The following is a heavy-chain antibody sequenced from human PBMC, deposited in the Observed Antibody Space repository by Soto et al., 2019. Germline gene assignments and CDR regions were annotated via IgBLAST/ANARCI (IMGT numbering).Heavy chain of an antibody. D-gene: IGHD6-13*01. J-gene: IGHJ5*02. V-gene: IGHV4-59*08. CDR2: MYYSGST. Sequence: QVQLQESGPGLVKPSETLSLTCIVSGGSISSYYWSWIRQPPGKGLEWIGYMYYSGSTIYNPSLKSRLTISLDTSKNQFSLMLSSVTAADTAVYYCARLHSSSWSNWFDPWGQGTLVTVSS. CDR3: ARLHSSSWSNWFDP. CDR1: GGSISSYY.